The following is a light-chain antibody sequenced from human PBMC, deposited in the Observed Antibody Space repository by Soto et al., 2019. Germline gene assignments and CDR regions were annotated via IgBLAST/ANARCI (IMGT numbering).Light chain of an antibody. CDR2: GAS. CDR3: HQYGAAPLT. Sequence: EVVLTQSPGTLSLPPGERATLSCRASQSVAANYLAWYQQKRGQAPRLIIYGASSRATGIPHRFSGSGSGTDFTLTISRLEPEDFAVYYCHQYGAAPLTFGHGTKVDMK. J-gene: IGKJ3*01. V-gene: IGKV3-20*01. CDR1: QSVAANY.